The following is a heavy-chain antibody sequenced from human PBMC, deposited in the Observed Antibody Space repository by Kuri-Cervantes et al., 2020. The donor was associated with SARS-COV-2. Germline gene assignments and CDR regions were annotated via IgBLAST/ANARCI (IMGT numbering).Heavy chain of an antibody. CDR1: GFSFSKYD. Sequence: GESLKISCAGSGFSFSKYDMNWVRQAPGKGLEWVSSITSSSSYIYSADSVKGRLTISRDNANNSLYLQMNSLRAEDTAVYYCARSTPFRRLVVISQGGAFDIWGQGTMVTVSS. J-gene: IGHJ3*02. D-gene: IGHD3-22*01. CDR3: ARSTPFRRLVVISQGGAFDI. V-gene: IGHV3-21*01. CDR2: ITSSSSYI.